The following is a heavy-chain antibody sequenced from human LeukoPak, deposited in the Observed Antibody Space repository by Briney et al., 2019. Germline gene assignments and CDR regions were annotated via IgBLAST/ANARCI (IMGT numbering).Heavy chain of an antibody. CDR3: ARVGAARNSHFDY. J-gene: IGHJ4*02. Sequence: SETLSLTCTVSGGSISSGDYYWSWIRQPPGKGLEWIGYIYYSGSTYYNPSLKSRVTISVDTSKNQFSLKLSSVTAADTAVYYCARVGAARNSHFDYWGQGTLVTVSS. V-gene: IGHV4-30-4*02. CDR1: GGSISSGDYY. CDR2: IYYSGST. D-gene: IGHD6-6*01.